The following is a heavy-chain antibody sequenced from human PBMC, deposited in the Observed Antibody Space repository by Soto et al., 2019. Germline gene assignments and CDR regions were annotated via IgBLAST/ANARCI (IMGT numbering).Heavy chain of an antibody. Sequence: GGSLRLSCAASGFTFDDYGMSWVRQAPGKGLEWVSCINWNGGSTGYADSVKGRFTISRDNAKNSLYLQMNSLRAEDTALYYCARETYYYDSSGPKYFDYWGQGTLVTVSS. V-gene: IGHV3-20*04. CDR3: ARETYYYDSSGPKYFDY. J-gene: IGHJ4*02. D-gene: IGHD3-22*01. CDR1: GFTFDDYG. CDR2: INWNGGST.